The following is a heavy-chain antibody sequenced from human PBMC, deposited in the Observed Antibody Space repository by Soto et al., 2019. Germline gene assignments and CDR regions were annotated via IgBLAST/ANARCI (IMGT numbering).Heavy chain of an antibody. CDR2: ISSSSSTI. CDR1: GFTFSSYS. D-gene: IGHD4-17*01. Sequence: EVQLVESGGGLVQPGGSLRLSCAASGFTFSSYSMNWVRQDAGQGLEWVSYISSSSSTIYYADSVKGRFTISRDNAKNSLYLQMNSLRAEDTAVYYCARADYGDYYYYYGMDVWGQGTTVTVSS. V-gene: IGHV3-48*01. CDR3: ARADYGDYYYYYGMDV. J-gene: IGHJ6*02.